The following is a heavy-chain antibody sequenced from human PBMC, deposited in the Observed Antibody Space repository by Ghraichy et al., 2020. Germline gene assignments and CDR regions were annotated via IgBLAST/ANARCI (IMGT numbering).Heavy chain of an antibody. D-gene: IGHD2-2*02. Sequence: ASVKVSCKASGYTFTGYYMHWVRQAPGQGLEWMGWINPNSGGTNYAQKFQGRVTMTRDTSISTAYMELSRLRSDDTAVYYCARDEGYCSSTSCYSYYYGMDVWGQGTTVTVSS. CDR3: ARDEGYCSSTSCYSYYYGMDV. V-gene: IGHV1-2*02. CDR1: GYTFTGYY. CDR2: INPNSGGT. J-gene: IGHJ6*02.